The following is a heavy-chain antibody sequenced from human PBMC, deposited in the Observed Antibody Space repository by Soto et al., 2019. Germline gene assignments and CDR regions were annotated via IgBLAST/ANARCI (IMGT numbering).Heavy chain of an antibody. D-gene: IGHD2-2*03. CDR3: ARFGYCSSTSCYSDAFDI. CDR2: MNPNSGNI. Sequence: ASVQVSCKASGYTFTSYDINWVRQAAGQGLEWMGWMNPNSGNIGYAQKFQGRVTMTRNTSISTAYMELSSLRSEDTAVYYCARFGYCSSTSCYSDAFDIWGQGTMVTVSS. CDR1: GYTFTSYD. J-gene: IGHJ3*02. V-gene: IGHV1-8*01.